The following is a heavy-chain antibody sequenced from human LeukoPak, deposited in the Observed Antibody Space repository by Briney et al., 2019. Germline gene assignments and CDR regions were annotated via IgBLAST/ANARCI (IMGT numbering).Heavy chain of an antibody. CDR3: AKESGKFDY. Sequence: GGSLRLSCVASGLNFDDSAMHRVRQAPGKGLEWVSLISADGRSTFSADSVKGRFSISRDNSKNSLYLQMNSLRSEDTAMYYCAKESGKFDYWGQGTLVAVSS. V-gene: IGHV3-43*02. J-gene: IGHJ4*02. CDR1: GLNFDDSA. CDR2: ISADGRST.